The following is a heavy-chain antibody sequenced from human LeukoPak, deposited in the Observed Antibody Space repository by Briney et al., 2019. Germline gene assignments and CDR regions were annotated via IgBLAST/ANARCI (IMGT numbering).Heavy chain of an antibody. CDR2: MNPNSGHT. CDR1: GYTFTSYD. CDR3: ARMHYYDSSGDNWFDP. J-gene: IGHJ5*02. Sequence: ASVKVSRKASGYTFTSYDINWVRQATGQGLEWMGWMNPNSGHTGYAQKFQGRVTMTRNTSITTAYMELSSLRSEDTAVYYCARMHYYDSSGDNWFDPWGQGTLVTVSS. V-gene: IGHV1-8*01. D-gene: IGHD3-22*01.